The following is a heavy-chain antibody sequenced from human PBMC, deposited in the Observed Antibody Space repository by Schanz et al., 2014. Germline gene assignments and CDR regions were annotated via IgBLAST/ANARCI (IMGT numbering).Heavy chain of an antibody. V-gene: IGHV3-48*01. CDR3: ASGVHVSSLQKGLQF. CDR1: GFTLSSYA. D-gene: IGHD3-10*01. J-gene: IGHJ1*01. CDR2: IATSSSTR. Sequence: VQLVESGGGVVQPGRSLRLSCAAYGFTLSSYAMHWVRQAPGKGLEWLSYIATSSSTRHYADSVKGRVTISRDNAKNSVSLQMRRLRVEDTAVYYCASGVHVSSLQKGLQFWGRGTLVIVSS.